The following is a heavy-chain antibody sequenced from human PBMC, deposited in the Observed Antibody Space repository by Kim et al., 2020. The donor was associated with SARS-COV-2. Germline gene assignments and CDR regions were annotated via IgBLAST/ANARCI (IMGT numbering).Heavy chain of an antibody. CDR3: ARGRGAGRFDY. CDR2: T. V-gene: IGHV3-66*01. D-gene: IGHD3-16*01. J-gene: IGHJ4*02. Sequence: TYYADSVKDRFTISRDNSKNTLYLQMNSLRAEDTAVYYCARGRGAGRFDYWGQGTLVTVSS.